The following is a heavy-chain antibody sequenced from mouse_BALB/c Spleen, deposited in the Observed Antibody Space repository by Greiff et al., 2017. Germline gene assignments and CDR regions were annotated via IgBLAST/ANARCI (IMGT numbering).Heavy chain of an antibody. CDR2: ISYSGST. CDR1: GYSITSDYA. D-gene: IGHD2-2*01. V-gene: IGHV3-2*02. J-gene: IGHJ3*01. CDR3: ARSIDGYGAWFAY. Sequence: EVQRVESGPGLVKPSQSLSLTCTVTGYSITSDYAWNWIRQFPGNKLEWMGYISYSGSTSYNPSLKSRISITRDTSKNQFFLQLNSVTTEDTATYYCARSIDGYGAWFAYWGQGTLVTVSA.